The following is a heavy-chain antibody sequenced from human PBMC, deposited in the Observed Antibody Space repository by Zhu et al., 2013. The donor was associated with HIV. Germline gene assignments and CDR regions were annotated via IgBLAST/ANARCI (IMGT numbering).Heavy chain of an antibody. CDR2: FIPIFGTP. Sequence: QVQLVQSGAEVKKPGSSVKVSCKASGGTLSKHTITWVRQAPGQGLEWMGEFIPIFGTPNYAQKFQDRLTITADKFTNTAYMELSSLRSEDTAVYYCAGDHRAHSDSNYYFVLDVWGQGTTVTVSS. CDR1: GGTLSKHT. J-gene: IGHJ6*02. V-gene: IGHV1-69*14. D-gene: IGHD4-4*01. CDR3: AGDHRAHSDSNYYFVLDV.